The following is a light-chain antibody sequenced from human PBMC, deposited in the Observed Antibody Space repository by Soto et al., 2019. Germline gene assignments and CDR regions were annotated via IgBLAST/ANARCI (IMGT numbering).Light chain of an antibody. Sequence: QSALTQPRSVSGSPGQSVTISCTGTSSDVGGYNYVSWYQQHPGQAPKLMIYDVSKRPSGVPDRFSGSKSGNTASLTISGLQGEDEADYYCCTYAGSYTLFGGGTKLTVL. CDR2: DVS. J-gene: IGLJ2*01. CDR1: SSDVGGYNY. CDR3: CTYAGSYTL. V-gene: IGLV2-11*01.